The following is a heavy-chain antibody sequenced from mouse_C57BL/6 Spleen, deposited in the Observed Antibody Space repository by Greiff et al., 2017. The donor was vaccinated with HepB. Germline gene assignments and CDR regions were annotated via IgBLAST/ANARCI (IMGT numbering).Heavy chain of an antibody. J-gene: IGHJ2*01. D-gene: IGHD1-1*01. CDR3: ARDGAGSSYYDY. CDR1: GYSITSGYY. CDR2: ISYDGSN. V-gene: IGHV3-6*01. Sequence: VQLQQSGPGLVKPSQSLSLTCSVTGYSITSGYYWNWIRQFPGNKLEWMGYISYDGSNNYNPSLKNRISITRDTSKNQVFLKLNSVTTEDTATYYCARDGAGSSYYDYWGQGTTLTVSS.